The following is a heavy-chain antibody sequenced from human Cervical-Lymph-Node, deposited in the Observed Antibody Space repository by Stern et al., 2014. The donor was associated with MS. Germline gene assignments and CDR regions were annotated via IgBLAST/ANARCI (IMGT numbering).Heavy chain of an antibody. Sequence: VQLVQSGAEVKKPGESLKISCKLSGYSFTIYYIAWVRQMPGKGLECMGVIYPYDSDTTYSPSFQDQAPISADKSITTASLQLSSLRASDTAMYYCARHVQGFDYWGQGTLVTVSS. CDR3: ARHVQGFDY. V-gene: IGHV5-51*01. CDR2: IYPYDSDT. J-gene: IGHJ4*02. CDR1: GYSFTIYY.